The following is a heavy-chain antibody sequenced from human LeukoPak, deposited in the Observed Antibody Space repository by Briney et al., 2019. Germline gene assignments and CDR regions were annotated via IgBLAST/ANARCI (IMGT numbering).Heavy chain of an antibody. CDR1: GGSISSGSYY. J-gene: IGHJ4*02. D-gene: IGHD2-2*01. V-gene: IGHV4-61*02. CDR3: ARAYIHCSGTSCLDY. CDR2: IYISGST. Sequence: PSETLSLTCTVSGGSISSGSYYWSWIRQPAGKGLEWIGRIYISGSTNYNPSLKSRVTMSVDKSKNQFSLKLSSVTAADTAVYYCARAYIHCSGTSCLDYWGRGTLVTVSS.